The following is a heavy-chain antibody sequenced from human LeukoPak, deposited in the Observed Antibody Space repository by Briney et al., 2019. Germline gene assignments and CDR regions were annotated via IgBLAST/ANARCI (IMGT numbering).Heavy chain of an antibody. J-gene: IGHJ4*02. D-gene: IGHD3-3*01. CDR2: IYYSGST. V-gene: IGHV4-39*01. CDR3: ARLPYDFWSGFPHYFDY. CDR1: GGSISSSSYY. Sequence: PSETLSLTCTVSGGSISSSSYYWGWIRQPPGKGLEWIGSIYYSGSTYYNPSLKSRVTISVNTSKNQFSLKLSSVTTADTAVYYCARLPYDFWSGFPHYFDYWGQGTLVTVSS.